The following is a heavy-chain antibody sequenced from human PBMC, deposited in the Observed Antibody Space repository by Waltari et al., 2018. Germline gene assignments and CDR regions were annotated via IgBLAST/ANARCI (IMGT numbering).Heavy chain of an antibody. CDR2: INMDGGIR. J-gene: IGHJ4*02. Sequence: EVQLVESGGGLVQPGGSLKLSCAASGFTFSKYWMHWVRQARGKGLVSVAHINMDGGIRTYAESVKGRFTISRDNAKSTLFLQMNSLRGEDTAIYYCVLYSSELLGDYWGQGTLVTVSS. CDR3: VLYSSELLGDY. D-gene: IGHD6-19*01. CDR1: GFTFSKYW. V-gene: IGHV3-74*01.